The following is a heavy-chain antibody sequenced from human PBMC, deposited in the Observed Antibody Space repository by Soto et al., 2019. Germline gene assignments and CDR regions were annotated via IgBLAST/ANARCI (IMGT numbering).Heavy chain of an antibody. Sequence: GGSLRLSCAASGFTFSSYGMHWVRQAPGKGLEWVAVISYDVSNKYYADSVKGRFTISRDNSKNTLYLQMNSLRAEDTAVYYCARKYTVVRGVIIDYGMDVWGQGTRVTVSS. CDR3: ARKYTVVRGVIIDYGMDV. V-gene: IGHV3-30*03. D-gene: IGHD3-10*01. CDR1: GFTFSSYG. CDR2: ISYDVSNK. J-gene: IGHJ6*02.